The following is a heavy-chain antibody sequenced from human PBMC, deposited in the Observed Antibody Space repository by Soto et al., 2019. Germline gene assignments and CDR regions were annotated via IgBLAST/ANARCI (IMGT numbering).Heavy chain of an antibody. CDR2: INIGTGDT. J-gene: IGHJ6*02. D-gene: IGHD5-12*01. CDR3: RRVVARIYGMDV. V-gene: IGHV1-3*04. Sequence: QAHLVQSGAEVKKPGASVNISCKASGYTFTAYSMHWVRQAPGQGLEWLGRINIGTGDTEYSQKFQGRVMIARDTSATTGYLEVSSLRSEDTAVYFCRRVVARIYGMDVWGQGTTVTVSS. CDR1: GYTFTAYS.